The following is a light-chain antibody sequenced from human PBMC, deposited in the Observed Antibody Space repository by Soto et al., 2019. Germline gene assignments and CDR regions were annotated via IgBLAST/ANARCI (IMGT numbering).Light chain of an antibody. V-gene: IGKV1-39*01. Sequence: DIQMTQSPSSLSASVGDRVTITCRASQSISSYLNWYQQKPGKAPKLLIYAASSLQSGVPSRFSGSGSGTDSTLTISSLQPEDFATYYCQQSYSTPWTFGLGTKVEIK. CDR3: QQSYSTPWT. J-gene: IGKJ1*01. CDR1: QSISSY. CDR2: AAS.